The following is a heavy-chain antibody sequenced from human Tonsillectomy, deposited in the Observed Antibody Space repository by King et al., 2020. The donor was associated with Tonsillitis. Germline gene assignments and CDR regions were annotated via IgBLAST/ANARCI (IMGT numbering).Heavy chain of an antibody. D-gene: IGHD1-14*01. CDR2: FYITGNT. V-gene: IGHV4-61*02. J-gene: IGHJ5*02. CDR3: ARVGHNHRFDP. CDR1: GGYISSESYY. Sequence: QLQESGPGLVKPSQTLSLTCSVSGGYISSESYYWSWIRQPAGKGLEWIGRFYITGNTIYNPSLKSRVTMSLDTSKKQFSLKLTSVTAADTAVYYCARVGHNHRFDPWGQGTLVTVSS.